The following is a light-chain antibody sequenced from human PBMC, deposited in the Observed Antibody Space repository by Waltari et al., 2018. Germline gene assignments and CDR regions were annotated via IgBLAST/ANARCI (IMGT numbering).Light chain of an antibody. CDR1: PDISKH. CDR3: QQHDRQPYT. Sequence: DIQMTQSPSSLSASVGDRVTITCQASPDISKHLNWYQQKPGKAPKLLIYDASNLETGGPSRFSGSGSGTLFTFTISSLQPEDIATYYCQQHDRQPYTFGQGTELESK. J-gene: IGKJ2*01. CDR2: DAS. V-gene: IGKV1-33*01.